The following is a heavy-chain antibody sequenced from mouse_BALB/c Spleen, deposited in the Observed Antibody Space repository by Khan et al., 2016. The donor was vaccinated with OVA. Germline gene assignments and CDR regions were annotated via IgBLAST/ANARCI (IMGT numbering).Heavy chain of an antibody. CDR3: ARTARIKY. V-gene: IGHV3-2*02. CDR1: GYSITSGYG. J-gene: IGHJ2*01. D-gene: IGHD1-2*01. CDR2: ISYSGST. Sequence: EVKLLESGPGLVKPSQSLSLTCTVTGYSITSGYGWNWIRQFPGNKLEWMGYISYSGSTNYNLSLNSRISNTRDTSKSQFFLQLNSVTTEDTATYYSARTARIKYWGQGTTLTVSS.